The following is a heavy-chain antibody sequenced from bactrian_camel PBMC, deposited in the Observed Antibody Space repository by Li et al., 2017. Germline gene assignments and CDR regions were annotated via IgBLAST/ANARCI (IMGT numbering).Heavy chain of an antibody. V-gene: IGHV3S1*01. J-gene: IGHJ4*01. D-gene: IGHD6*01. CDR1: GFTSANSD. CDR3: ATNTVTDGVAEFSY. CDR2: CNAVGTPT. Sequence: HVQLVESGGGLVQPGGSLRLSCAASGFTSANSDMSWIRQAPGKEVEWIAACNAVGTPTYYADSVKGRFTISKDNAMNTLYLQMDNLESEDTALHYCATNTVTDGVAEFSYWGQGTQVTVS.